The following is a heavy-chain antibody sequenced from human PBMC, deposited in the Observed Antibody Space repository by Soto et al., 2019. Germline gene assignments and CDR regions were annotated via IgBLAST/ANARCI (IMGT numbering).Heavy chain of an antibody. CDR3: ARGGRIFTIFGVVIPNFDY. CDR2: INHSGST. J-gene: IGHJ4*02. D-gene: IGHD3-3*01. Sequence: PSETLSLTCAVYGGSFSGYYWSWIRQPPGKGLEWIGEINHSGSTNYNPSLKSRVTISVDTSKNQFSLKLSSVTAADTAAYYCARGGRIFTIFGVVIPNFDYWGQGTLVTVSS. V-gene: IGHV4-34*01. CDR1: GGSFSGYY.